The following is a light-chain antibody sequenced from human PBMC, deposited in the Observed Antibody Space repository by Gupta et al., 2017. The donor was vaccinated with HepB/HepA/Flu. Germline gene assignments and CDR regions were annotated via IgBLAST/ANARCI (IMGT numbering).Light chain of an antibody. CDR1: SSNIGSNY. V-gene: IGLV1-51*02. J-gene: IGLJ2*01. Sequence: VLTQPPSLSAAPGKKVTISCPGSSSNIGSNYVSWYQQLPGTAPKLLIFENNQRPSGIPDRFSGSTSDTSATLDITGLQAGDEADYYCGTWDSSLSVVLFGGGTRLTVL. CDR3: GTWDSSLSVVL. CDR2: ENN.